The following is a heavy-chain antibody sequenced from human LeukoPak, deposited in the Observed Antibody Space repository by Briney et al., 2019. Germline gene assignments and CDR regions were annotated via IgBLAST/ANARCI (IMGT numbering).Heavy chain of an antibody. Sequence: PGGSLRLSCAASGFTFSSYAMYWVRQAPGKGLEWVSAISGSGGSTYYADSVKGLFTISRDNSKNTLYLQMNSLRAEDTAVYYCAKYDFGVVMHFDYWGQGTLVTVSS. V-gene: IGHV3-23*01. J-gene: IGHJ4*02. D-gene: IGHD3-3*01. CDR2: ISGSGGST. CDR3: AKYDFGVVMHFDY. CDR1: GFTFSSYA.